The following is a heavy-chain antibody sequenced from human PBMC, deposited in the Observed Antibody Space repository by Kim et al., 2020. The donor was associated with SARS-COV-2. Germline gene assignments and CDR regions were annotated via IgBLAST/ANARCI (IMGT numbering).Heavy chain of an antibody. CDR1: GGSFSGYY. J-gene: IGHJ4*01. Sequence: SETLSLTCAVYGGSFSGYYWSWIRQPPGKGLEWIGEINHSGSTNYNPSLKSRVTISVDTSKNQFSLKLSSVTAADTAVYYCARGQYSSSWYGVKRDFDY. D-gene: IGHD6-13*01. CDR3: ARGQYSSSWYGVKRDFDY. V-gene: IGHV4-34*01. CDR2: INHSGST.